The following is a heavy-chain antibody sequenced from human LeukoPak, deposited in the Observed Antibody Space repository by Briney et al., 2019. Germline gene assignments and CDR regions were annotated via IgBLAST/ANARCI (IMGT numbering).Heavy chain of an antibody. Sequence: ASVKVSCKASGYTFTGYYMHWVRQAPGQGLEWMGWSNPNSGGTKYAQKFQGRVTMTRDTSISTAYMELSRLRSDDTAVYYCARAPRYDVFSGDRLFDYWGQGTLVTVSS. CDR1: GYTFTGYY. CDR3: ARAPRYDVFSGDRLFDY. D-gene: IGHD3-3*01. V-gene: IGHV1-2*02. J-gene: IGHJ4*02. CDR2: SNPNSGGT.